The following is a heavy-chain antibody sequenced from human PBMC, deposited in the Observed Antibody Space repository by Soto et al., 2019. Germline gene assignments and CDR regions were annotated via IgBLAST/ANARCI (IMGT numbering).Heavy chain of an antibody. CDR2: IYPANSDT. D-gene: IGHD6-19*01. Sequence: GASMKISCQTSGNSFTRYWIGWVRQMPGKGLEWVGLIYPANSDTRYSPSFQGQVTVSADKSIGTAYLQWSSLKASDTAMYYCVRPDSNGWDDYWGQGTLVTFSS. J-gene: IGHJ4*02. V-gene: IGHV5-51*01. CDR1: GNSFTRYW. CDR3: VRPDSNGWDDY.